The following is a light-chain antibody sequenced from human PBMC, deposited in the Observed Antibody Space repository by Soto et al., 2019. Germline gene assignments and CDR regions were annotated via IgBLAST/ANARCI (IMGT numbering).Light chain of an antibody. CDR2: GAS. J-gene: IGKJ1*01. V-gene: IGKV3-20*01. Sequence: EIVLTQSPGTLSLSPGERATLSCRASQSVSSSYLAWYQQKPGQAPRLLNCGASSRATGIPDRFSGSGSGTDFTLTISRLEPEDFAVYYCQQYGSSHPTFGQGTKVEIK. CDR3: QQYGSSHPT. CDR1: QSVSSSY.